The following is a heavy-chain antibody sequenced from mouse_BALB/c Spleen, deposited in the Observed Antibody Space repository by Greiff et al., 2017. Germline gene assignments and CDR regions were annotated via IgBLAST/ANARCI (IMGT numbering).Heavy chain of an antibody. V-gene: IGHV2-5-1*01. Sequence: VQRVESGPSLVQPSQSLSITCTVSGFSLTSYGVHWVRQSPGKGLEWLGVIWRGGSTDYNAAFMSRLSITKDNSKSQVFFKMNSLQADDTAIYYCAKNTDYGNYYFDYWGQGTTLTVSS. D-gene: IGHD2-1*01. CDR3: AKNTDYGNYYFDY. CDR2: IWRGGST. J-gene: IGHJ2*01. CDR1: GFSLTSYG.